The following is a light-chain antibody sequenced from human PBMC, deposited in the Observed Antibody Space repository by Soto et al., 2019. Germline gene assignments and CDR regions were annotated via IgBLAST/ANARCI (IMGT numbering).Light chain of an antibody. Sequence: DIQMTQSPSSLSASVGDRVTITCRARQNINTHLTWYQQKPGRAPKLLIAASVTLQSEVSSRFSGSGSGTDFTLTISGLLPEDLGTYDCQQSSSAPLTFGGGTKVEIK. CDR2: ASV. J-gene: IGKJ4*01. V-gene: IGKV1-39*01. CDR1: QNINTH. CDR3: QQSSSAPLT.